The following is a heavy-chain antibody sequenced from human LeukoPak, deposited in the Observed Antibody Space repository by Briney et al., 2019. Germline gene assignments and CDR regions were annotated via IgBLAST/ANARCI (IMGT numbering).Heavy chain of an antibody. CDR1: GYRFTKSW. CDR3: TRPSYGASDY. Sequence: GESLKISCKGSGYRFTKSWIGWVRQMPGKGLEWLGIIYPDDSRTRYSPSFQGQVTISVDKSITTAYLQWTSLKASDTAMYYCTRPSYGASDYWGQGTLVTVSS. J-gene: IGHJ4*02. D-gene: IGHD4-17*01. V-gene: IGHV5-51*01. CDR2: IYPDDSRT.